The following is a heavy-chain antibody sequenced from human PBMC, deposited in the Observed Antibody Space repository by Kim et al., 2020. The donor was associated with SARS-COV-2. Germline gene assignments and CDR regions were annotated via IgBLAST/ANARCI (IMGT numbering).Heavy chain of an antibody. CDR3: ARDFGSGRPPLDY. V-gene: IGHV4-59*01. D-gene: IGHD6-19*01. Sequence: NYTPAHKSRVTISRDTSKSQCSQKLSSVTAAGTAVYYCARDFGSGRPPLDYWGQGTLVTVSS. J-gene: IGHJ4*02.